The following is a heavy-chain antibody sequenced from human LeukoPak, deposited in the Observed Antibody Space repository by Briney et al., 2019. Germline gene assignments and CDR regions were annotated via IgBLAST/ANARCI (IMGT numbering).Heavy chain of an antibody. D-gene: IGHD3-10*01. Sequence: SETLSLTCAIHGGSFGGSLSGYYWSWVRQSPGKGLEWIGEIIHGGSSNYTPSFKSRVTMSLDPSTNQFSLNLASVTAADTAVYYCARRATNSRITMVRGVIVAANNLHFDYWGQGTLVTVSS. CDR1: GGSFGGSLSGYY. CDR3: ARRATNSRITMVRGVIVAANNLHFDY. V-gene: IGHV4-34*12. J-gene: IGHJ4*02. CDR2: IIHGGSS.